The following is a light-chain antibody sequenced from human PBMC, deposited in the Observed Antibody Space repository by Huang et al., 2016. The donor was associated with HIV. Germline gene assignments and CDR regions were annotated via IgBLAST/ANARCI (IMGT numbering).Light chain of an antibody. J-gene: IGKJ4*01. CDR2: GAS. CDR3: HQRHDWLT. V-gene: IGKV3-11*01. CDR1: QTVEIS. Sequence: EVVLTQSPATVSVSPGQGATLSCRASQTVEISVAWYHQKPGQAPRLLIYGASERAAGTPARCSGSGSGTHFTLTISSLEPDDVGIFYCHQRHDWLTFGGGTKVEI.